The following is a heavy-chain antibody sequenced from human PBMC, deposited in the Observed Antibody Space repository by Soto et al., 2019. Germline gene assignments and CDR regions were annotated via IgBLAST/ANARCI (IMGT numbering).Heavy chain of an antibody. CDR3: ARDLWGYCGAHCYPLAV. V-gene: IGHV4-30-4*02. Sequence: PSETLSLTCTVSGGSISSGNYYWSWIRQPPGKGLEWIGFISYSGSTYYNLSLKSRITISVDTSKNQFSLKLNSVTAADTAVYYCARDLWGYCGAHCYPLAVWGQGTTVTVSS. D-gene: IGHD2-21*02. CDR1: GGSISSGNYY. CDR2: ISYSGST. J-gene: IGHJ6*02.